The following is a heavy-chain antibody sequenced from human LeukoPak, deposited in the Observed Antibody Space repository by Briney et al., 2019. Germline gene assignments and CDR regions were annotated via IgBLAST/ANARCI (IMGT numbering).Heavy chain of an antibody. Sequence: GGSLRLSCAASGFTFSSYWMSWVRQAPGKGLEWVANIKKDGSEKYYVDSVKGRFTISRDNAKTSLYLQMNSLRAEDTAVYYCARDPGSGYCFDYWGQGTLVTVSS. CDR2: IKKDGSEK. V-gene: IGHV3-7*01. J-gene: IGHJ4*02. CDR1: GFTFSSYW. D-gene: IGHD3-10*01. CDR3: ARDPGSGYCFDY.